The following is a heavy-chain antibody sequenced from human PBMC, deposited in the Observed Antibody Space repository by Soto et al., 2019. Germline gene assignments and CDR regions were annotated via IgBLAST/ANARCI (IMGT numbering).Heavy chain of an antibody. CDR1: GFTCSSYG. V-gene: IGHV3-30*18. D-gene: IGHD1-26*01. CDR3: AKGSYSGRYSDFDC. CDR2: ISYDGSDK. Sequence: PWWSLRLSCSASGFTCSSYGMFWFRQAPGRGLEWVAFISYDGSDKCSDSVKGRFTISRDNSKNTLYLQMNSLRAEDTAVYYCAKGSYSGRYSDFDCWGQGTLVTVSS. J-gene: IGHJ4*02.